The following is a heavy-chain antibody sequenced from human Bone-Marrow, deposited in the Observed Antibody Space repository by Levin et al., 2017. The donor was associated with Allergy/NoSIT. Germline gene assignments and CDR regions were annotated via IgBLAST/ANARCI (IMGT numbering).Heavy chain of an antibody. CDR3: ARGSTYYDSSR. V-gene: IGHV4-34*01. CDR1: GGSFSGYY. Sequence: SETLSLTCAVYGGSFSGYYWSWIRQPPGKGLEWIGEINHSGSTNYNPSIKSRVTISVDTSKNQFSLKLSSVTAADTAVYYCARGSTYYDSSRWGQGTLVTVSS. D-gene: IGHD3-22*01. CDR2: INHSGST. J-gene: IGHJ4*02.